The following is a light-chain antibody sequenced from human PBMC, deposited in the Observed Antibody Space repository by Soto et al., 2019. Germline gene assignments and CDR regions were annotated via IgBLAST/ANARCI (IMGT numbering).Light chain of an antibody. Sequence: EIVLTQSPGTLSLSPGERATLSCRASQSVGSGSLAWYQQRPGQAPRLLIYRTSSRATGIPDRFSGSGSGTDFTLTISSLEPEDFVVYYCQQYATSPRTFGQGTKLDIK. V-gene: IGKV3-20*01. J-gene: IGKJ2*01. CDR1: QSVGSGS. CDR3: QQYATSPRT. CDR2: RTS.